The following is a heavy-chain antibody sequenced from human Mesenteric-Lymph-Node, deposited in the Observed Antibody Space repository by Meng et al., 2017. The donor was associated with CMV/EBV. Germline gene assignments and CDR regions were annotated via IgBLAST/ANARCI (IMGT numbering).Heavy chain of an antibody. J-gene: IGHJ4*02. Sequence: GSLRLSCSVSGGSISSDFWTWIRQPPGKGLEWIGYVYNSGSTDYNPSLKSRVTILVDTSKKQFSLKLTSVTAADTAVYYCARSILWWLAFHDYWGQGTLVTVSS. CDR2: VYNSGST. V-gene: IGHV4-59*01. CDR3: ARSILWWLAFHDY. CDR1: GGSISSDF. D-gene: IGHD2-21*01.